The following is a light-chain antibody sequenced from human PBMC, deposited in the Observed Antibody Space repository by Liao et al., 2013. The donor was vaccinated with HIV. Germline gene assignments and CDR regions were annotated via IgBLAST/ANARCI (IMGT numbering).Light chain of an antibody. Sequence: SYELTQPPSVSVSPGQTASVTCSGDKLGNKNICWYQQKPRQSPVLVIYEDDKRPSGIPERFSASTSGNTATLAIRATQPLDEADYFCQAWDNRSGVFGPGTTVTVL. CDR1: KLGNKN. V-gene: IGLV3-1*01. CDR3: QAWDNRSGV. J-gene: IGLJ1*01. CDR2: EDD.